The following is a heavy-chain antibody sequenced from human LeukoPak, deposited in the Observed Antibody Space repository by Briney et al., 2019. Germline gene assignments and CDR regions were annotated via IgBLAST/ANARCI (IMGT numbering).Heavy chain of an antibody. CDR1: GGSISSSSYY. V-gene: IGHV4-39*01. Sequence: SETLSLTCTVSGGSISSSSYYWGWIRQPPGKGLEWIGSIYYSGSTYYNSSLKSRVTISVDTSKNQFSLKLSSVTAADTAVYYCASWEKDIVVVPAAINHWGQGTLVTVSS. D-gene: IGHD2-2*02. CDR2: IYYSGST. J-gene: IGHJ4*02. CDR3: ASWEKDIVVVPAAINH.